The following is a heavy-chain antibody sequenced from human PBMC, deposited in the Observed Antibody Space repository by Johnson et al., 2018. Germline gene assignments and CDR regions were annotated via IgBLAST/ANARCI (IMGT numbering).Heavy chain of an antibody. V-gene: IGHV3-30-3*01. CDR2: ISYDGSNK. CDR1: GFTFSSYA. CDR3: ARGRLGGYGMDV. D-gene: IGHD4-11*01. Sequence: VQLVESGGGVVQPGRSLRLSCAASGFTFSSYAMHWVRQAPGKGLEWVAVISYDGSNKYYADSVKGRFTISRDNSKNTLYLQMNSRRAEDTAVYYCARGRLGGYGMDVWGQGTTVTVSS. J-gene: IGHJ6*02.